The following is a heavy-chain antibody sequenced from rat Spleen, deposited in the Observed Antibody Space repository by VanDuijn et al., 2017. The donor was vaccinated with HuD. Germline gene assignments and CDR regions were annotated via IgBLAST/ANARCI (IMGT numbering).Heavy chain of an antibody. CDR1: GFSLSRHG. Sequence: QVHLKESGPGRVQPSQTLSLTCTVSGFSLSRHGVIWVRQPPGKGLEWMGIMWSGGSTDYNSALKSRLSISRDTSKSQVYLKMNSLQTGDTAIYFCTSPFRWFAYWGQGTLVTVSS. CDR2: MWSGGST. CDR3: TSPFRWFAY. J-gene: IGHJ3*01. V-gene: IGHV2-4*01.